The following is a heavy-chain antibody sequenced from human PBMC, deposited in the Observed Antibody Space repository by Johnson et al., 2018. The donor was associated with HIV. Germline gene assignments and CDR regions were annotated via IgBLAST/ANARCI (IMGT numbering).Heavy chain of an antibody. J-gene: IGHJ3*01. D-gene: IGHD4-17*01. V-gene: IGHV3-20*04. CDR1: GFTFDDYG. Sequence: GSLRLSCAASGFTFDDYGMSWVRQAPGKGLEWVSGIDWSGGSTYYPDSVKGRFTIFRDNSENTMYLQMNRLRADDTAVYYCARDATPWGRDYVGYAFDLWGQGTMVTVSS. CDR3: ARDATPWGRDYVGYAFDL. CDR2: IDWSGGST.